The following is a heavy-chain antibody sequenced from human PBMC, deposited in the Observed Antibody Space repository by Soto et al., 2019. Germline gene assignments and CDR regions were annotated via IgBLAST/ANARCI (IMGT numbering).Heavy chain of an antibody. V-gene: IGHV4-34*01. J-gene: IGHJ5*02. CDR2: IKHSGST. Sequence: SETLSPTCAVYGGSFRGYYCSSIPQPPGKSPQWIGEIKHSGSTNYNPSLKSRVTISVDTSKTQFSLKLSSVTVADTAVYYCARGRYRDATVVAAYLNWFDPWGQGTLVTVSS. CDR1: GGSFRGYY. D-gene: IGHD2-15*01. CDR3: ARGRYRDATVVAAYLNWFDP.